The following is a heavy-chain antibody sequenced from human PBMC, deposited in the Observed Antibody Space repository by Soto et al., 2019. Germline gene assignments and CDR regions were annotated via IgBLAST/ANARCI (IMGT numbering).Heavy chain of an antibody. CDR3: ARESCSSFSCSTRYGVDV. D-gene: IGHD2-2*01. CDR1: GFTFTSYE. CDR2: ISSSGSSI. V-gene: IGHV3-48*03. Sequence: AGGSLRLSCVVCGFTFTSYEMNWVRQAQGNGLAWVSYISSSGSSIHYADSVKGRFTISRDNAKNSLHLQMNSLRAEDTAVYYCARESCSSFSCSTRYGVDVWGQGTTVTVSS. J-gene: IGHJ6*02.